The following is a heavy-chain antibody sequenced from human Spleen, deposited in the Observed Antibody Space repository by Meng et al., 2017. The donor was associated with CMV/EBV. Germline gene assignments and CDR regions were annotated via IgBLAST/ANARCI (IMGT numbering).Heavy chain of an antibody. Sequence: TCSVCGGSFSGYYWSWIRQPPGKGLEWIGEINHSGSTNYNPSLKSRVTISVDTSKNQFSLKLSSVTAADTAVYYCARGNGGSYAFDYWGQGTLVTVSS. J-gene: IGHJ4*02. CDR2: INHSGST. CDR1: GGSFSGYY. V-gene: IGHV4-34*01. CDR3: ARGNGGSYAFDY. D-gene: IGHD1-26*01.